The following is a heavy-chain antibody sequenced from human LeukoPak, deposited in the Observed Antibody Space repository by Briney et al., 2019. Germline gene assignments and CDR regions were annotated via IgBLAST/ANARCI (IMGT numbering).Heavy chain of an antibody. Sequence: SETLSLTCTVSGGSISSYYWSWIRQPPGKGLEWIGYIYYSGSTNYNPSLKSRVTISVDTSKNQFSLKLSSVTAADTAVYYCARHLPPYYGSGSGSDYWGQGTLVTVSS. CDR1: GGSISSYY. V-gene: IGHV4-59*08. J-gene: IGHJ4*02. D-gene: IGHD3-10*01. CDR3: ARHLPPYYGSGSGSDY. CDR2: IYYSGST.